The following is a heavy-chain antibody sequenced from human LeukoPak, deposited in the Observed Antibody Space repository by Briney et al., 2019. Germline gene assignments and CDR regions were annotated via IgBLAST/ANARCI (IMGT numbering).Heavy chain of an antibody. Sequence: PSQTLSLTCTVSGGSISSGGYYWSWIRQHPGKGLEWIGYIYYSGSTYYKPSLKSRVTISVDTSKNQFSLKLSSVTAADTAVYYCARGGSIYYYYGMDVWGQGTTVTVSS. CDR3: ARGGSIYYYYGMDV. J-gene: IGHJ6*02. D-gene: IGHD2/OR15-2a*01. CDR2: IYYSGST. CDR1: GGSISSGGYY. V-gene: IGHV4-31*03.